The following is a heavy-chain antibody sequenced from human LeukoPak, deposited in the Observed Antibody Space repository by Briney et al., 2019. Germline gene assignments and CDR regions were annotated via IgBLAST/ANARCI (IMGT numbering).Heavy chain of an antibody. V-gene: IGHV4-30-4*07. Sequence: KPSQTLSLTCAVSDGSITSDGYSWSWIRQPPGKGLEWIGYIYYSGSTNYNPSLKSRVTISVDTSKNQFSLKLSSVTAADTAVYYCAREPRVGFYYYGMDVWGQGTTVTVSS. CDR2: IYYSGST. D-gene: IGHD1-26*01. CDR1: DGSITSDGYS. J-gene: IGHJ6*02. CDR3: AREPRVGFYYYGMDV.